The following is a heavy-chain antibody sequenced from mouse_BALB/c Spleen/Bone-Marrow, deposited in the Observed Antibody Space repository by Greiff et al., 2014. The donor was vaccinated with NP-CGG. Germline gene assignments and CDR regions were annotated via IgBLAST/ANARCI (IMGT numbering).Heavy chain of an antibody. D-gene: IGHD2-4*01. CDR1: GYTFTTYW. V-gene: IGHV1-7*01. CDR3: ARGLRDWYFDV. J-gene: IGHJ1*01. Sequence: QVQLKQSGAELAKPGASVKMSCKASGYTFTTYWIYWVKQRPGQGLEWIGYINPSTGNTEYNQKFRDRATLTADKSSSTPYMQLSSLTSEDSAVYYCARGLRDWYFDVWGAGTTVTVSS. CDR2: INPSTGNT.